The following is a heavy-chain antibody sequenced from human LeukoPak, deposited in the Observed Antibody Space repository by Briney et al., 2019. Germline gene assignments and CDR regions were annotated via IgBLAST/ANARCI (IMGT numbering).Heavy chain of an antibody. CDR3: ARGGGIAAAGTQYY. V-gene: IGHV4-34*01. D-gene: IGHD6-13*01. J-gene: IGHJ4*02. CDR2: INHSGST. CDR1: GGSFSGYY. Sequence: SETLSLTCAVYGGSFSGYYWSWIRQPPGKGLEWIGEINHSGSTKYNPSLKSRVTISVDTSKNQFSLKLSSVTAADTAVYYCARGGGIAAAGTQYYWGQGTLVTVSS.